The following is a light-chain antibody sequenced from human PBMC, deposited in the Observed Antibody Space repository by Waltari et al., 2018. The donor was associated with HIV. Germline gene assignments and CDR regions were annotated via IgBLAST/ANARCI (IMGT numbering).Light chain of an antibody. V-gene: IGLV1-47*01. CDR3: VGWDGSLSGYV. CDR2: KNY. J-gene: IGLJ1*01. Sequence: SVLTHPPSASGTPVPTVTISCSASSYNIGNDHVYCYQQLPGMTPKLLIYKNYQRPSGVPDRFAGSKSGTSASLAISGLRSEDEADYYCVGWDGSLSGYVFGAGTKVTVL. CDR1: SYNIGNDH.